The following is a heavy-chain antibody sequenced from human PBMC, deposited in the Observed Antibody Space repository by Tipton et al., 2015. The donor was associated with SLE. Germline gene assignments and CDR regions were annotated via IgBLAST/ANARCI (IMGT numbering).Heavy chain of an antibody. Sequence: AGLVKPSETLSLTCAVYGGSLSGHNWRWSWVRQAPGQGLEWIGETSNRGVSDYNPSLKSRLTLSLDMSKSQFSLKLNSVTAADTAVYYCARGKHIVATFYRANWFDSWGQGTLVIVSS. CDR1: GGSLSGHN. J-gene: IGHJ5*01. D-gene: IGHD5-12*01. CDR3: ARGKHIVATFYRANWFDS. CDR2: TSNRGVS. V-gene: IGHV4-34*01.